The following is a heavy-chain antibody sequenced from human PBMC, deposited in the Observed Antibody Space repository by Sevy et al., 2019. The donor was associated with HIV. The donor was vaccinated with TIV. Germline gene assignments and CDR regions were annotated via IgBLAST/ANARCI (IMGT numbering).Heavy chain of an antibody. CDR1: GFTFGDYC. Sequence: GGSLRLSCTASGFTFGDYCMSWVLQAPGKGLEWVAFLKSDVYGGTVDHAASVRGRFVISRDDSKTIAYLQMNDLKTEDTGVYYCTRWKAAQSIFDYWGQGALVTVSS. CDR2: LKSDVYGGTV. CDR3: TRWKAAQSIFDY. J-gene: IGHJ4*02. V-gene: IGHV3-49*04. D-gene: IGHD6-13*01.